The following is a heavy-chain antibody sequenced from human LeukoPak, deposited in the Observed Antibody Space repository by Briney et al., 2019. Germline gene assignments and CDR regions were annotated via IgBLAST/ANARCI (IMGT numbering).Heavy chain of an antibody. CDR2: IFLSGTT. CDR1: GGSISPYY. V-gene: IGHV4-59*01. CDR3: ARGGYYYLDV. J-gene: IGHJ6*03. Sequence: SETLSLTCTMSGGSISPYYWSWIRQPPGKGLEWIAYIFLSGTTKYNPSLKSRVAISLDTPKSQFSLKLHSVTAADTAVYYCARGGYYYLDVWGGGTTVTVSS.